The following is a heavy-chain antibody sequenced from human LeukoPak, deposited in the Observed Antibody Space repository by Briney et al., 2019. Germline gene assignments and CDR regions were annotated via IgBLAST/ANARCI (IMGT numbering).Heavy chain of an antibody. CDR3: ARLYYYYYYMDV. CDR2: IYYSGST. CDR1: GGSISSSSYY. V-gene: IGHV4-39*01. J-gene: IGHJ6*03. Sequence: SETLSLTCTVSGGSISSSSYYWGWIRQPPGKGLEWIGTIYYSGSTYYSPSLKSRVTMSVDTSQNQFSLTVSSVTAADTAVYYCARLYYYYYYMDVWGKGTTVTVSS.